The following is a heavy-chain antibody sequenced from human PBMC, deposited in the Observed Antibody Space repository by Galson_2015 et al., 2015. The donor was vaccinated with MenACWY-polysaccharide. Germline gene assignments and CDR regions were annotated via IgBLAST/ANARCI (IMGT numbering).Heavy chain of an antibody. D-gene: IGHD6-13*01. J-gene: IGHJ4*02. CDR1: GFTFSAYS. V-gene: IGHV3-48*02. CDR3: ARDSGTAGADDF. Sequence: SLRLSCAASGFTFSAYSKTWVRQAPGKGLEWVSYISGDSRTIFYAESMRGRFTISRDNAGNSLYLQMNSLRNEDTALYYCARDSGTAGADDFWGQGTLVTVSS. CDR2: ISGDSRTI.